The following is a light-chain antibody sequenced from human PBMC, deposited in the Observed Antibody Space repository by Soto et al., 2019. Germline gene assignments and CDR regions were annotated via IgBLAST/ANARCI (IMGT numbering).Light chain of an antibody. CDR3: QQRNSYPIT. V-gene: IGKV1-9*01. Sequence: DIKLTQSPSFLSASVGDRVTITCRASQGISSYLAWYQQKPRKAPEVLIFGASTLQSGVPSRFSGSGSGTEFTLTISSLQPEDFATYYCQQRNSYPITFGQGTRLEIK. J-gene: IGKJ5*01. CDR1: QGISSY. CDR2: GAS.